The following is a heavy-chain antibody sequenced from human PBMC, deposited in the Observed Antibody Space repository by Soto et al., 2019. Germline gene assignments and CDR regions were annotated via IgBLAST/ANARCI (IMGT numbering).Heavy chain of an antibody. CDR3: ERPRGYSSSWYIRYLDY. D-gene: IGHD6-13*01. V-gene: IGHV1-69*01. CDR2: IIPLFGTA. J-gene: IGHJ4*02. CDR1: GGTFSSYA. Sequence: QVQLVQSGAEVKKPGATVKVSCKASGGTFSSYAISWVRQAPGQRLEWMGGIIPLFGTANYAQKFQGRVPITAEDSTSTASKDLMSLRSKDTSVYYCERPRGYSSSWYIRYLDYWGKGTLLTVSS.